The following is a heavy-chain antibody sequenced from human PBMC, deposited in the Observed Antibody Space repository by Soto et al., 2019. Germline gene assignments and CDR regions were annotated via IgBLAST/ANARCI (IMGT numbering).Heavy chain of an antibody. D-gene: IGHD6-6*01. CDR1: GYTFTGYY. Sequence: QVQLVQSGAEVKKPGASVKVSCKASGYTFTGYYMHWVRQAPGQGLEWMGWINPNSGGTNYAQKFQGWVTMTRDTSISTAYMKLSRLRSDDTAVYYCARGDSSSSSYYYYYMDVWGKGTTVTVSS. V-gene: IGHV1-2*04. CDR3: ARGDSSSSSYYYYYMDV. J-gene: IGHJ6*03. CDR2: INPNSGGT.